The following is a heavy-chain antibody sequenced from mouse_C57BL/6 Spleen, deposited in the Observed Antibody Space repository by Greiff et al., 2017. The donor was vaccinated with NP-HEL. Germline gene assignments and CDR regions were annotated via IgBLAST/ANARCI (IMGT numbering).Heavy chain of an antibody. Sequence: VQLQQPGAELVMPGASVKLSCKASGYTFTSYWMHWVKQRPGQGLEWIGEIDPSDSYTNYNQKFKGKSTLTVDKSSSTAYMQLSSLTSEDSAVYYCASFNYGSSTGFAYWGQGTLVTVSA. J-gene: IGHJ3*01. CDR3: ASFNYGSSTGFAY. V-gene: IGHV1-69*01. CDR1: GYTFTSYW. D-gene: IGHD1-1*01. CDR2: IDPSDSYT.